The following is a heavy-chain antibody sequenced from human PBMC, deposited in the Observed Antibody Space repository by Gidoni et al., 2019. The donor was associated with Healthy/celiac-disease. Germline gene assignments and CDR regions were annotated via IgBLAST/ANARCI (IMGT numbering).Heavy chain of an antibody. J-gene: IGHJ4*02. CDR3: ARSPQTNYYYGSGSYFFDY. V-gene: IGHV3-21*01. CDR2: ISSSSSYI. D-gene: IGHD3-10*01. CDR1: GFTFSSYS. Sequence: EVQLVESGGGLVKPGGSLRLSCAASGFTFSSYSMNWVRQAPGKGLGWVSSISSSSSYIYYADSVKGRFTISRDNAKNSLYLQMNSLRAEDTAVYYCARSPQTNYYYGSGSYFFDYWGQGTLVTVSS.